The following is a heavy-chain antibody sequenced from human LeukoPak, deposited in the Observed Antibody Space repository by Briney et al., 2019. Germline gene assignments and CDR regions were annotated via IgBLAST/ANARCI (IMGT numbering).Heavy chain of an antibody. J-gene: IGHJ6*03. CDR3: ARPSAVAGSPYYYAYMDV. CDR1: GFTFSSYT. V-gene: IGHV3-21*04. CDR2: ISSSSNHI. Sequence: GGSLRLSCTASGFTFSSYTMNWVRQTPGKGLEWVASISSSSNHINYVDSVKGRFTVSKDNADFSLFLHMDSLRTEDSGIYYCARPSAVAGSPYYYAYMDVWGKGTTVTVSS. D-gene: IGHD6-19*01.